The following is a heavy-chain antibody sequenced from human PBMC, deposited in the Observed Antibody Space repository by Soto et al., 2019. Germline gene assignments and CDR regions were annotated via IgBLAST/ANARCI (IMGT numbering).Heavy chain of an antibody. D-gene: IGHD2-8*01. V-gene: IGHV4-59*08. CDR1: GGSISSYY. CDR2: IYYSGST. J-gene: IGHJ6*03. Sequence: SETLSLTCTVSGGSISSYYWSWIRQPPGKGLEWIGYIYYSGSTNYNPSLKSRVTISVDTSKNQFSLKLSSVTAADTAVYYCARLLTNYYMDVWGKGTTVTVSS. CDR3: ARLLTNYYMDV.